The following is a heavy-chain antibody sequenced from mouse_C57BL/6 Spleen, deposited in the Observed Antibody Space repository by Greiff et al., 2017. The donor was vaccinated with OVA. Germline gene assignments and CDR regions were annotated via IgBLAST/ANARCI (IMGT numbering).Heavy chain of an antibody. CDR3: ARGGGNYVKYFDY. V-gene: IGHV1-69*01. D-gene: IGHD2-1*01. CDR2: IDPSDSYT. CDR1: GYTFTSYW. Sequence: QVQLQQPGAELVMPGASVKLSCKASGYTFTSYWMHWVKQRPGQGLEWIGEIDPSDSYTNYNQKFKGKSTLTVDKSSSTAYMQLSSLTSEDSAVYYCARGGGNYVKYFDYWGQGTTLTVSS. J-gene: IGHJ2*01.